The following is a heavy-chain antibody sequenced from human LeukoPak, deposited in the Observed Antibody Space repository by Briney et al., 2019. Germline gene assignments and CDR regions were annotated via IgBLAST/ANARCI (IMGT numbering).Heavy chain of an antibody. D-gene: IGHD5-12*01. CDR1: GFTFSGSA. CDR3: AKDRGLNY. CDR2: ISGSGGST. V-gene: IGHV3-23*01. J-gene: IGHJ4*02. Sequence: GGSLRLSCAASGFTFSGSAMNWVRQAPGKGLEWVSAISGSGGSTYYADSVKGRFTISRDNSKNTLFLQMNSLRAEDTAVYYCAKDRGLNYWGQGTLVTVSS.